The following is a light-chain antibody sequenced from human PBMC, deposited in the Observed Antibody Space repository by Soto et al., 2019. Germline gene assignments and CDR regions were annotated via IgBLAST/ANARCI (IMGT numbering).Light chain of an antibody. Sequence: NFMLTQPHSVSESPGKTVIISCTRSSGSIASNYVQSYQQRPRSSPTTVIYEDNQRPSGVPDRFSGSIDSSSNSASLTISGLENDDEADYCCQSYDATNQVFGGGTKLTVL. CDR1: SGSIASNY. CDR2: EDN. J-gene: IGLJ3*02. CDR3: QSYDATNQV. V-gene: IGLV6-57*01.